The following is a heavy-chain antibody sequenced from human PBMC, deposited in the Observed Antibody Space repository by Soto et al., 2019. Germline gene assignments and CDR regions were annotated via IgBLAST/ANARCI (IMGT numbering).Heavy chain of an antibody. V-gene: IGHV4-39*01. J-gene: IGHJ4*02. CDR2: IYYSGST. D-gene: IGHD6-13*01. CDR3: ARSYSSSDFDY. CDR1: GGSISSSSYY. Sequence: SETPSPTRTVSGGSISSSSYYWGWVRQPPGKGLEWIGRIYYSGSTYYNPSLKSRVTISVDTSKNQFSLKLSSVTAADTAVYYCARSYSSSDFDYWGQGTLVTVSS.